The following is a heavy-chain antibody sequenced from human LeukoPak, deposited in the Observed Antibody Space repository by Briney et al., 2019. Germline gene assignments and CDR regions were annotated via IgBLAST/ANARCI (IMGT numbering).Heavy chain of an antibody. Sequence: GGSLRLSCAASGFTFSSYAMSWVRQAPGKGLEWVSAISGSGGSTYYADSVKGRFTISRDNSKNTLYLQMNSLRAEDTAVYYCAKGITMVRDPMNYFEDWGQGTLVTVSS. CDR2: ISGSGGST. J-gene: IGHJ4*02. D-gene: IGHD3-10*01. V-gene: IGHV3-23*01. CDR1: GFTFSSYA. CDR3: AKGITMVRDPMNYFED.